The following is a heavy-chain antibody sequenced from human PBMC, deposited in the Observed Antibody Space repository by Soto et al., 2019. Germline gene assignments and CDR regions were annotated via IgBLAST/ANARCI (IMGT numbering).Heavy chain of an antibody. CDR2: IYSGGST. CDR1: GFTVSSNY. Sequence: EVQLVESGGGLVQPGGSLRLSCAASGFTVSSNYTSWVRQAPGKGLEWVSVIYSGGSTYYADSVKGRFTISRDNSKNTLYLQMNSLRAEDTAVYYCASTRITMVRGVIITFGAFDIWGQGTMVTVSS. D-gene: IGHD3-10*01. CDR3: ASTRITMVRGVIITFGAFDI. V-gene: IGHV3-66*01. J-gene: IGHJ3*02.